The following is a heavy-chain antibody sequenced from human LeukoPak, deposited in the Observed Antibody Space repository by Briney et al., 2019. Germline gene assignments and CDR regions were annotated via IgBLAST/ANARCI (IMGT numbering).Heavy chain of an antibody. J-gene: IGHJ4*02. CDR2: IYYSGSA. CDR1: GGSISSSTYY. Sequence: SETLSLTCTVSGGSISSSTYYWGWIRQPPGKGLEWIGSIYYSGSAYYNPSLKSRITISVDTSKNQFSLKLSSVTAADTAVYYCARITNGWSFDCWGQGTLVTVSS. CDR3: ARITNGWSFDC. D-gene: IGHD6-19*01. V-gene: IGHV4-39*07.